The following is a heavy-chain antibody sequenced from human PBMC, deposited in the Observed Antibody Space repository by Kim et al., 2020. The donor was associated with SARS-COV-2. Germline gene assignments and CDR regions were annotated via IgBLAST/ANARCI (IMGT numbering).Heavy chain of an antibody. CDR2: VHNTGGS. V-gene: IGHV4-4*08. Sequence: SETLSLTCNVSGGPISDYYWSWIRQPPGKRPEWIGRVHNTGGSDYNPSLKSRVTISLDKTKNQFSLKLASVTAADTAVYFCARGNTYWAWYLQHGGRGTLVTVSS. CDR3: ARGNTYWAWYLQH. D-gene: IGHD2-8*02. J-gene: IGHJ1*01. CDR1: GGPISDYY.